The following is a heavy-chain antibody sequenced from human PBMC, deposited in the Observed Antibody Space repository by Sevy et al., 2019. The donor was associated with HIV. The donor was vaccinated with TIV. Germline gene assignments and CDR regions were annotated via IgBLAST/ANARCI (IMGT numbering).Heavy chain of an antibody. Sequence: GGSLRLSCAASGFTFSSYSMNWVRQAPGKGLEWLSSISNSGTFVYYADSVKGRFTMSRDSAKNSLDLQMNSLRAEDTAVYYCARDQLSGYDSFDIWGQGTMVTVSS. CDR2: ISNSGTFV. V-gene: IGHV3-21*01. J-gene: IGHJ3*02. CDR1: GFTFSSYS. CDR3: ARDQLSGYDSFDI. D-gene: IGHD5-12*01.